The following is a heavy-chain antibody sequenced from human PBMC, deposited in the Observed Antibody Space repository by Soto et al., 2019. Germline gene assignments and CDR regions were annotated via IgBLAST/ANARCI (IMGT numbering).Heavy chain of an antibody. CDR1: GYTFTSYG. CDR2: ISAYNGNT. J-gene: IGHJ3*02. CDR3: AILTGYSSSPDAFDI. Sequence: ASVKVSCKASGYTFTSYGISWVRQAPGQGLEWMGWISAYNGNTNYAQKLQGRVTMTTDTSTSTAYMELRSLRSDDTAVYYCAILTGYSSSPDAFDIWGQGTMVTVSS. D-gene: IGHD6-13*01. V-gene: IGHV1-18*01.